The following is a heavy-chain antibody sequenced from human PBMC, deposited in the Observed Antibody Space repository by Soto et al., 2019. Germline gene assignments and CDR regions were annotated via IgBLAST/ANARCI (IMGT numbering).Heavy chain of an antibody. CDR2: INHSGST. CDR3: ARGGDGAAFDI. D-gene: IGHD2-8*01. V-gene: IGHV4-34*01. CDR1: GGSFSGYY. J-gene: IGHJ3*02. Sequence: SETLSLTCAVYGGSFSGYYWSWIRQPPGKGLEWIGEINHSGSTNYNPSLKSRVTISVDTSKNQFSLKLGSVTAADTAVYYCARGGDGAAFDIWGQGTMVTVSS.